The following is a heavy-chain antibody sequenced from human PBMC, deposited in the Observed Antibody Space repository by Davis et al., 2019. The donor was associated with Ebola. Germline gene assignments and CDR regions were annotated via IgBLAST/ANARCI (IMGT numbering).Heavy chain of an antibody. CDR3: ARGPFDYSNYVYYYYGMDV. CDR2: IIPILGIA. D-gene: IGHD4-11*01. CDR1: GGTFSSYA. J-gene: IGHJ6*02. Sequence: SVKVSCKASGGTFSSYAISWVRQAPGQGLEWMGRIIPILGIANYAQKFQGRVTITADKSTSTAYMELSSLRSEDTAVYYCARGPFDYSNYVYYYYGMDVWGQGTTVTVSS. V-gene: IGHV1-69*04.